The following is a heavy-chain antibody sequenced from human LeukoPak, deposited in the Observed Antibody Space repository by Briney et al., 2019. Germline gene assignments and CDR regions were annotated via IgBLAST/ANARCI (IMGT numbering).Heavy chain of an antibody. J-gene: IGHJ4*02. CDR1: GGSISSYY. D-gene: IGHD6-13*01. V-gene: IGHV4-59*01. CDR3: ARAKLSSSWLPDY. Sequence: PSETLSLTCTVSGGSISSYYWSWIRQPPGKGLDWIGYIYYSGSTNYNPSLKSRVTISVDTSKNQFSLKLSSVTAADTAVYYCARAKLSSSWLPDYWGQGTLVTVSS. CDR2: IYYSGST.